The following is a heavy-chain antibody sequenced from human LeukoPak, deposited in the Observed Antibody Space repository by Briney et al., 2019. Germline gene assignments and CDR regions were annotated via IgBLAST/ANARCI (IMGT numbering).Heavy chain of an antibody. CDR3: ARGRVYYGSGRYFDY. J-gene: IGHJ4*02. CDR1: GGSFSGYY. CDR2: INHSGST. D-gene: IGHD3-10*01. V-gene: IGHV4-34*01. Sequence: SETLSLTCAVYGGSFSGYYWSWIRQPPGKGLEWIGEINHSGSTNYNPSLKSRVTISVGTSKNQFSLKLSSVTAADTAVYYCARGRVYYGSGRYFDYWGQGTLVTVSS.